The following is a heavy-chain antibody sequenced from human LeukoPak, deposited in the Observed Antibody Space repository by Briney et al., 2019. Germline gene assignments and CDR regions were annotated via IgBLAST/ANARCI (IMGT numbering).Heavy chain of an antibody. CDR2: ISSSSSYI. CDR3: ARDPPRDYYDILTGYYTYWYFDL. Sequence: GGSLRLSCAASGFTFSSYSMNWVRQAPGKGLEWVSSISSSSSYIYHADSVKGRFTISRDNAKNSLYLQMNSLRAEDTAVYYCARDPPRDYYDILTGYYTYWYFDLWGRGTLVTVSS. D-gene: IGHD3-9*01. CDR1: GFTFSSYS. J-gene: IGHJ2*01. V-gene: IGHV3-21*01.